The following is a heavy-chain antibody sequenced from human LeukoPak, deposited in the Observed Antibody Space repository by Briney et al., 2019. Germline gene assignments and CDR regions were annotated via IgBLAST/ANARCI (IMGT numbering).Heavy chain of an antibody. V-gene: IGHV3-21*01. J-gene: IGHJ3*02. CDR2: ISSSSSYI. Sequence: GGSLGLSCAASGFTFSSYSMNWVRQAPGKGLEWVSSISSSSSYIYYADSVKGRFTISRDNAKNSLYLQMNSLRAEDTAVYYCARPVEYSSSSGAFDIWGQGTMVTVSS. D-gene: IGHD6-6*01. CDR1: GFTFSSYS. CDR3: ARPVEYSSSSGAFDI.